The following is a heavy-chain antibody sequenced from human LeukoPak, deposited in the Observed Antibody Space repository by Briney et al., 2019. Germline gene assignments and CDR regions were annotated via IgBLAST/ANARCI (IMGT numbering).Heavy chain of an antibody. Sequence: SETLSLTCAVYGGSFSGYYWSWIRQPPGKGLEWIGSIYHSGSTYYNPSLKSRVTISVDTSKNQFSLKLSSVTAADTAVYYCARHPYDFWSGYKPFDPWGQGTLVTVSS. J-gene: IGHJ5*02. D-gene: IGHD3-3*01. CDR2: IYHSGST. CDR3: ARHPYDFWSGYKPFDP. V-gene: IGHV4-34*01. CDR1: GGSFSGYY.